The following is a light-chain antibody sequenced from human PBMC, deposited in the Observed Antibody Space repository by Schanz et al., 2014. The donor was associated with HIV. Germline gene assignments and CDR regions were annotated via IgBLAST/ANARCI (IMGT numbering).Light chain of an antibody. CDR1: QSVSSSY. V-gene: IGKV3-20*01. CDR3: QQYNNWYT. J-gene: IGKJ2*01. CDR2: GAS. Sequence: EIVLTQSPGTLSLSPGERATLSCRASQSVSSSYFAWYQQKPGQAPRLLIYGASSRATGIPDRFSGSGSGTDFTLTISRLEPEDFAVYYCQQYNNWYTFGQGTRLEIK.